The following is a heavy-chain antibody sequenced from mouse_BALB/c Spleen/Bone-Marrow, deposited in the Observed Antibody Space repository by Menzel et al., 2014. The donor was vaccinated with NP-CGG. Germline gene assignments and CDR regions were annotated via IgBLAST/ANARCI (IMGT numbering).Heavy chain of an antibody. Sequence: EVQGVESGPELVKPGASMKISCKASGYSFTGYTMNWVKQSHGKNLEWIGLINPYNGGIRYNQKFKDKATLTVDKSSSTAYMELLSLTSEDSAVYYCARSGYGRYAMDYWGQGTSVTVSS. CDR1: GYSFTGYT. CDR2: INPYNGGI. CDR3: ARSGYGRYAMDY. D-gene: IGHD2-2*01. J-gene: IGHJ4*01. V-gene: IGHV1-18*01.